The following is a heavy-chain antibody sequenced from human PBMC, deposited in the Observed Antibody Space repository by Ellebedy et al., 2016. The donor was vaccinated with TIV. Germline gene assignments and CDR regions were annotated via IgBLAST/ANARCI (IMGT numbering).Heavy chain of an antibody. CDR1: GYTFTGRY. Sequence: ASVKVSXKASGYTFTGRYMYWVRQAPGQGLEWMGWINAYSGNTNYAQKLQGRVTMTTDTSTSTAYMELRSLRSDDTAIYYCARRLGYYYYMDVWGKGTTVTVSS. CDR2: INAYSGNT. CDR3: ARRLGYYYYMDV. J-gene: IGHJ6*03. D-gene: IGHD3-9*01. V-gene: IGHV1-18*04.